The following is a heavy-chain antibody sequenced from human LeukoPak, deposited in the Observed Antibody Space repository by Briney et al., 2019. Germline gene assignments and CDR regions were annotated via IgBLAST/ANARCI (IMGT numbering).Heavy chain of an antibody. CDR3: AREGEYYSASGTVVDAYDV. V-gene: IGHV1-69*06. CDR2: IAPISGTP. CDR1: GGTFTHYA. D-gene: IGHD3-10*01. J-gene: IGHJ3*01. Sequence: SVKVSCKASGGTFTHYAISWLRQAPGQGLEWMGGIAPISGTPIYAQRFQGRLTITADTSTSKAYMDLSSLRSEDTAMYYCAREGEYYSASGTVVDAYDVWGQGTMVTVSS.